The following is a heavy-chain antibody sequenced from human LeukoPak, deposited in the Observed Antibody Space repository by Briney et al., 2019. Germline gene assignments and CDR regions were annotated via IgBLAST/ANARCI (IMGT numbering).Heavy chain of an antibody. J-gene: IGHJ4*02. CDR3: AKRLYSGSALGVGDFDY. Sequence: GGSLRLSCAASGFTFSSYAMLWVRQAPGKGLEGVAVISSDGSNTYHPDSVKGRFTISRDNSKNTLYLEMNSLRAEDTAVYYCAKRLYSGSALGVGDFDYWGQGTLVTVSS. CDR2: ISSDGSNT. V-gene: IGHV3-30*04. D-gene: IGHD5-12*01. CDR1: GFTFSSYA.